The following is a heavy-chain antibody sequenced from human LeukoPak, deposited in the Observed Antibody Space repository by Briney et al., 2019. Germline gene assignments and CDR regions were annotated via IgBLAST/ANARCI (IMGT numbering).Heavy chain of an antibody. J-gene: IGHJ3*02. CDR2: ISSSSSYI. Sequence: GGSLRLSCAASGFTFSSYSMNWVRQAPGKGLEWVSSISSSSSYIYYADSVKGRFTISRDNAKNSLYLQMNSLRAEDTAVYYCAKGNWGNPFDIWGQGTMVTVFS. CDR1: GFTFSSYS. D-gene: IGHD7-27*01. CDR3: AKGNWGNPFDI. V-gene: IGHV3-21*01.